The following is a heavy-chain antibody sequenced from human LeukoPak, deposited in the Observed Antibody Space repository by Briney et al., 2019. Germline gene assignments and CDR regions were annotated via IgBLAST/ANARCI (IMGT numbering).Heavy chain of an antibody. Sequence: GRSVRLSCAASVLTFDDYAMHWVRQAPGKGLDWVSGISWNSCSIGYADSVKGRFTISRDNAKNSLYLQMNSLRAEDTALYYCAKDIQQLPDLDYYYYGMDVWGQGTTVTVSS. CDR1: VLTFDDYA. V-gene: IGHV3-9*01. J-gene: IGHJ6*02. CDR3: AKDIQQLPDLDYYYYGMDV. CDR2: ISWNSCSI. D-gene: IGHD6-13*01.